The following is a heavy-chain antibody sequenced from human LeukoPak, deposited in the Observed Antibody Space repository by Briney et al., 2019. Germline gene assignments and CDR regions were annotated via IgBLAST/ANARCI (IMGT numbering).Heavy chain of an antibody. CDR3: ARDSSGYDSFDY. CDR2: IIPILGIA. D-gene: IGHD5-12*01. J-gene: IGHJ4*02. V-gene: IGHV1-69*04. Sequence: VASVKVSCKASGGTFSSYAISWVRQAPGQGLEWMGRIIPILGIANYAQKFQGRVTITADKSTSTAYMELSSLRSEDTAVYYCARDSSGYDSFDYWGQGTLVTVSS. CDR1: GGTFSSYA.